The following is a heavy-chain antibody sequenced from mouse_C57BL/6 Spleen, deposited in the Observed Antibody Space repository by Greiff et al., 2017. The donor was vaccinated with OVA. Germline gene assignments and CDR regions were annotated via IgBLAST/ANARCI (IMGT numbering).Heavy chain of an antibody. D-gene: IGHD1-1*01. J-gene: IGHJ4*01. CDR3: ARGHYGSSYGAMDY. CDR1: GYTFTSYW. Sequence: QVQLQQPGAELVKPGASVKLSCKASGYTFTSYWMQWVNQRPGQGLEWIGEIDPSDSYTNYNQKFKGKATLTVDTSSSTAYMQLSSLTSEDSAVYYCARGHYGSSYGAMDYWGQGTSVTVSS. V-gene: IGHV1-50*01. CDR2: IDPSDSYT.